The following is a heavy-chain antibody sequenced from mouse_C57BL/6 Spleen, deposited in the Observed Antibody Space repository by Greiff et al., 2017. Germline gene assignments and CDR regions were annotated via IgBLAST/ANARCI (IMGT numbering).Heavy chain of an antibody. J-gene: IGHJ4*01. CDR1: GFTFSSYA. Sequence: EVQLVESGGGLVKPGGSLKLSCAASGFTFSSYAMSWVRQTPEKRLEWVATISDGGSYTYYPDNVKGRFPISRDNAKNNLYLQMSHLKSEDTAMYYCARDEGNYYAMDYWGQGTSVTVSS. V-gene: IGHV5-4*01. CDR3: ARDEGNYYAMDY. CDR2: ISDGGSYT.